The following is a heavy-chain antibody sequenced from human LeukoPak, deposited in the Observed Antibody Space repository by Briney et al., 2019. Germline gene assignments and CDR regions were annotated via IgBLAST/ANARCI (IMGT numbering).Heavy chain of an antibody. Sequence: GASVKVSCKASGYTFTSYAMNWVRQAPGQGLEWMGWINTNTGNPTYAQGFTGRFVFSLDTSVSTAYLHISSLKAEDTAVYYCATDLKKGDSGCFDYWGQGTLVTVSS. CDR1: GYTFTSYA. V-gene: IGHV7-4-1*02. CDR3: ATDLKKGDSGCFDY. CDR2: INTNTGNP. D-gene: IGHD6-19*01. J-gene: IGHJ4*02.